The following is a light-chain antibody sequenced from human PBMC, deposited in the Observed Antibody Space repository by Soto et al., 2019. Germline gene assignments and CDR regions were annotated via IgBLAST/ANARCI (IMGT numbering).Light chain of an antibody. Sequence: DVQMTQSPSALSASVGDRFTISCRASQNIFTYLNWYQKKPGKAPNLLIFAASNLRSGVPSRLSGSGYGTDLTITISSMKPEDFETYQCQQSYSETLTFGQGTKVDIK. CDR3: QQSYSETLT. CDR2: AAS. J-gene: IGKJ1*01. V-gene: IGKV1-39*01. CDR1: QNIFTY.